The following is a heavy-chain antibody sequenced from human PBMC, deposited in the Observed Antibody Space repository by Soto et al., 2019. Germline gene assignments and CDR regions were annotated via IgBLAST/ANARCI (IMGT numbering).Heavy chain of an antibody. Sequence: ASVKVSCKASGHPFTSYGIGWVRQAPGQGLEWMGWISPYNGNTYYAQKFQGRVTMTTDTSTNTVYMELRSLRSDDTAVYYCARDQSFDGNYYYGIYVWGQGTTVTVS. CDR1: GHPFTSYG. CDR3: ARDQSFDGNYYYGIYV. V-gene: IGHV1-18*01. J-gene: IGHJ6*02. CDR2: ISPYNGNT.